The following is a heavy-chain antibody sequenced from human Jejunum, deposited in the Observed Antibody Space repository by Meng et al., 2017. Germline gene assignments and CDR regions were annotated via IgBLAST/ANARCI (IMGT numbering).Heavy chain of an antibody. D-gene: IGHD4-23*01. Sequence: ASVKVSCKASGYTFTKYYMHWVRQDPGQGLEGMGMIHPSAGTTSYAQKFQGRVTMTRDTSASTFYMELSSLTFEDTAVYYCTRDGSDDGGGAEAFDSWGRGAGVTVSS. V-gene: IGHV1-46*01. CDR2: IHPSAGTT. CDR1: GYTFTKYY. J-gene: IGHJ3*02. CDR3: TRDGSDDGGGAEAFDS.